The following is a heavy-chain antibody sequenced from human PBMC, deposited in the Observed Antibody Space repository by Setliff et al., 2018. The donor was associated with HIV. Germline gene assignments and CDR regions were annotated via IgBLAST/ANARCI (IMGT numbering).Heavy chain of an antibody. Sequence: SETLSLTCTVSGGSINNYFWSWIRQSPGRGLEWIGYIYYSGETNYNPSLKSRVTFSVDTSKNQFSLKLSSVTAADSAVYYCARDYYNFQDLWGQGTMVTVSS. V-gene: IGHV4-59*01. CDR3: ARDYYNFQDL. D-gene: IGHD3-3*01. CDR2: IYYSGET. J-gene: IGHJ3*01. CDR1: GGSINNYF.